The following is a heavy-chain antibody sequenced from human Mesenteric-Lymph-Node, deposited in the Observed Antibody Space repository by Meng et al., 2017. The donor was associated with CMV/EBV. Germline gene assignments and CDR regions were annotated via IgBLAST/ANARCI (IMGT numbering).Heavy chain of an antibody. CDR2: IYSGGST. CDR3: AKPGVDDDYNYDYHGMDV. J-gene: IGHJ6*02. CDR1: GFTVSSNY. Sequence: GGSLRLSCAASGFTVSSNYMSWVRQAPGKGLEWVSVIYSGGSTYYADSVKGRFTISRDNSKNTLYLQMNSLRAEDTAVYYCAKPGVDDDYNYDYHGMDVWGQGTTVTVSS. V-gene: IGHV3-53*05. D-gene: IGHD5-24*01.